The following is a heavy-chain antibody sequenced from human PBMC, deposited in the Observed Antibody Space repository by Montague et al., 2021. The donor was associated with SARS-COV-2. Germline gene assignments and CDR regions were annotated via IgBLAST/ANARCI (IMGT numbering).Heavy chain of an antibody. Sequence: SETLSLTCSVSGGSISSYYWSWIRQSRGKGLERIGYIFHSGITDXNPSLRSRVTISVDMSKNQFSLQLNSVTAADSAVYYCARTEYNWNDWFDPWGQGTLVTVSS. J-gene: IGHJ5*02. D-gene: IGHD1-20*01. CDR3: ARTEYNWNDWFDP. CDR2: IFHSGIT. CDR1: GGSISSYY. V-gene: IGHV4-59*13.